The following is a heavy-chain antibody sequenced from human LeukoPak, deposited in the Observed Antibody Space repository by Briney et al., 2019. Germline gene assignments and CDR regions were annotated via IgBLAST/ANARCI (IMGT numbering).Heavy chain of an antibody. CDR2: IYYSGST. D-gene: IGHD2-8*02. J-gene: IGHJ4*02. V-gene: IGHV4-59*01. CDR1: GGSISSYY. CDR3: ARYLAGGPFDY. Sequence: TPSETLSLTCTVSGGSISSYYWSWIRQPPGKGLEWIGYIYYSGSTNYNPSLKSRVTISVDTSKNQFSLKLSSVITADTAVYYCARYLAGGPFDYWGQGTLVTVSS.